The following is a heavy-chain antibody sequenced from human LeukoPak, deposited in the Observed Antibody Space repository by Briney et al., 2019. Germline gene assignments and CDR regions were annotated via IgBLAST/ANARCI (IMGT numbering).Heavy chain of an antibody. CDR3: ARAITMVRGVTIDLGMDV. V-gene: IGHV4-4*07. CDR2: IYTSGSS. J-gene: IGHJ6*02. Sequence: SETLSLTCTVSGGSISSYYWSWIRQPAGKGLEWIGRIYTSGSSNYNPSLKSRVTMSVDTSKNQFSLKLSSVTAADTAVYYCARAITMVRGVTIDLGMDVWGQGTTVTVSS. D-gene: IGHD3-10*01. CDR1: GGSISSYY.